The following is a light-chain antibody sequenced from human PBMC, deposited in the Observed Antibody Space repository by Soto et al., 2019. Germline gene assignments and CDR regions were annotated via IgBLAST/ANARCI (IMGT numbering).Light chain of an antibody. CDR1: QSVSSN. CDR2: GAS. CDR3: QQYNNLPHT. J-gene: IGKJ2*01. Sequence: EIVMTQSPATLSVSPGERATLSCRASQSVSSNLAWYQQKPGQAPRLLIYGASTRATGIPARFSGSGSGTEFTLPISSLQSEDFAVYYCQQYNNLPHTFGQGTKLEIK. V-gene: IGKV3-15*01.